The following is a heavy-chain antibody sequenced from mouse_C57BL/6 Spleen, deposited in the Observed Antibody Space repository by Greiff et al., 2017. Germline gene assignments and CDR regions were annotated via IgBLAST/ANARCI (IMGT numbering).Heavy chain of an antibody. V-gene: IGHV1-19*01. D-gene: IGHD4-1*01. CDR2: INPYNGGT. J-gene: IGHJ4*01. Sequence: DVQLQESGPVLVKPGASVKMSCKASGYTFTDYYMNWVKQSHGKSLEWIGVINPYNGGTSYNQKFKGKATLTVDKSSSTAYMELNSLTSEDSAVYYCARSLTGYYAMDYWGQGTSVTVSS. CDR1: GYTFTDYY. CDR3: ARSLTGYYAMDY.